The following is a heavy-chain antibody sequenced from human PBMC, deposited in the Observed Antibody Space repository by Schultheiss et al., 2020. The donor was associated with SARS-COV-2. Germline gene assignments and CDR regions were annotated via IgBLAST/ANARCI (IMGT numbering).Heavy chain of an antibody. CDR1: GGSISSGDYY. CDR2: IYYSGST. V-gene: IGHV4-61*08. D-gene: IGHD3-3*01. CDR3: ARDSRYYDFWSGRGYYGMDV. J-gene: IGHJ6*02. Sequence: SETLSLTCAVSGGSISSGDYYWSWIRQPPGKGLEWIGYIYYSGSTNYNPSLKSRVTMSVDTSKNQFSLKLSSVTAADTAVYYCARDSRYYDFWSGRGYYGMDVWGQGTTVTVSS.